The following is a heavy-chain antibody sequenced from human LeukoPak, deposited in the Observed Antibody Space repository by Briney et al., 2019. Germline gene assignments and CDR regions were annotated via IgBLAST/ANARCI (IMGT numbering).Heavy chain of an antibody. CDR1: GFTFSSYG. J-gene: IGHJ4*02. CDR2: IWYDGSNK. V-gene: IGHV3-33*01. D-gene: IGHD1-1*01. CDR3: ARDSTTSTPYDY. Sequence: GRSLRLSGAASGFTFSSYGMHWVRQAPGKGLEWVAVIWYDGSNKYYADSVKGRFTISRDNSKNTLYLQMNSLRAEDTAVYYCARDSTTSTPYDYWGQGTLVTVSS.